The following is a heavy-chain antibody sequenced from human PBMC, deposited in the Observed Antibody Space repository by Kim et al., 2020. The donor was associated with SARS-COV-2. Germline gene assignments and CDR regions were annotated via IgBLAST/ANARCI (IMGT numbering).Heavy chain of an antibody. V-gene: IGHV3-30*04. Sequence: GGSLRLSCAASGFTFSSYAMHWVRQAPGKGLEWVAVISYDGSNKYYADSVKGRFTISRDNSKNTLYLQMNSLRAEDTAVYYCARDMRYFDWLLSGVFDYWGQGTLVTVSS. J-gene: IGHJ4*02. CDR1: GFTFSSYA. CDR3: ARDMRYFDWLLSGVFDY. D-gene: IGHD3-9*01. CDR2: ISYDGSNK.